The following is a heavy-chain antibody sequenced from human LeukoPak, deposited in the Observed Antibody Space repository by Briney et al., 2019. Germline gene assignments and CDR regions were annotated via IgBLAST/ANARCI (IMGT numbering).Heavy chain of an antibody. CDR2: IMSNGGST. V-gene: IGHV3-64D*09. CDR1: GFTFSSYA. D-gene: IGHD2-15*01. Sequence: GSLRLSCSASGFTFSSYAMHWVRQAPGKGLEYVSAIMSNGGSTYYADSVKGRFTISRDNSKNTLYLQMSSLRAEDTAVYYCVKNIVVVVAAPVRAFDIWGQGTMVTVSS. J-gene: IGHJ3*02. CDR3: VKNIVVVVAAPVRAFDI.